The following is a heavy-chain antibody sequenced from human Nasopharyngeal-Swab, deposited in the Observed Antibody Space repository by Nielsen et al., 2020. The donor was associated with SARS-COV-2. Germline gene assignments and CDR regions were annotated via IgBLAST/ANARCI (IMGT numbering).Heavy chain of an antibody. CDR2: ISPGDSDT. CDR1: GYSFTSYW. V-gene: IGHV5-51*01. Sequence: GESLKISCKGSGYSFTSYWIGWVRQMPGKGLGWMGIISPGDSDTRYSPSFQGQVTISADKSISTAYLQWSSLKASDTAMYYCASFIAVAGTGWFDPWGQGTLVTVSS. CDR3: ASFIAVAGTGWFDP. D-gene: IGHD6-19*01. J-gene: IGHJ5*02.